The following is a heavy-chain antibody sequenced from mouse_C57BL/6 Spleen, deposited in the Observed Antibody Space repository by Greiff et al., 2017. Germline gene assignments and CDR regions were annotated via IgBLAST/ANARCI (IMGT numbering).Heavy chain of an antibody. D-gene: IGHD1-1*01. CDR1: GFTFSSYA. CDR2: ISSGGDYI. CDR3: TRAYYGSRTFDY. V-gene: IGHV5-9-1*02. J-gene: IGHJ2*01. Sequence: EVQLVESGAGLVKPGGSLKLSCAASGFTFSSYAMSWVRQTPEKRLEWVAYISSGGDYISYADTVKGRFTISRDNARNTLYQQMSSLKSEDTAMYYCTRAYYGSRTFDYWGQGTTLTVSS.